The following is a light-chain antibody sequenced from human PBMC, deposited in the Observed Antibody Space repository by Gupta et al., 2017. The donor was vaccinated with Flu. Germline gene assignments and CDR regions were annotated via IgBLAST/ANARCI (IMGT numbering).Light chain of an antibody. Sequence: GTLSLSPGERATLSCRTSQSINSIYVAWYQQKPGQAPRLLIYGASSRATGIPDRFSGSGSGTDFTLTISRLEPEDFAVYYCQQDNNSPITFGGGTKVEI. J-gene: IGKJ4*01. V-gene: IGKV3-20*01. CDR1: QSINSIY. CDR2: GAS. CDR3: QQDNNSPIT.